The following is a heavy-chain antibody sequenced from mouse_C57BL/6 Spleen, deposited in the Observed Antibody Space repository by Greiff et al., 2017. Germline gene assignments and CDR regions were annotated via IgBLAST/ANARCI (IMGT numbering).Heavy chain of an antibody. Sequence: VQLQQSGAELVRPGASVTLSCKASGYTFTDYEMHWVKQTPVHGLEWIGAIDPETGGTAYNQKFKGKAILTADKSSSTAYMELRSLTSEDSAVYDCTRCYCGSSLDYGGQGTTLTVSS. V-gene: IGHV1-15*01. D-gene: IGHD1-1*01. CDR2: IDPETGGT. J-gene: IGHJ2*01. CDR1: GYTFTDYE. CDR3: TRCYCGSSLDY.